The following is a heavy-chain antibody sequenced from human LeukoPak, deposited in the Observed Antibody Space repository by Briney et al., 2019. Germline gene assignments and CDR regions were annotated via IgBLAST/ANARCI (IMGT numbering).Heavy chain of an antibody. V-gene: IGHV5-51*01. CDR3: ATYFAGAETFDI. CDR2: IFPGDSDT. CDR1: GNSITTYW. D-gene: IGHD3-16*01. J-gene: IGHJ3*02. Sequence: GESLKISCQASGNSITTYWIGWVRQQPGKGLEWMGLIFPGDSDTKYSPSFQGQVTISADKSISTAYLQWSSLKASDTAMYYCATYFAGAETFDIWGQGTMVTVSS.